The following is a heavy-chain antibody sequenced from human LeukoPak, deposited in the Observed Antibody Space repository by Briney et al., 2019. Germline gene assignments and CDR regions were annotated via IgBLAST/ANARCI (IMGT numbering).Heavy chain of an antibody. CDR1: GGSISSGDYY. CDR3: ARSYYDILTGYFLDY. Sequence: PSETLSLTCTVSGGSISSGDYYWSWIRQPPGKGLEWIGYIYYSGSTYYNPSLKSRVTILVDTSKNQFSLKLSSVTAADTAVYYCARSYYDILTGYFLDYWGQGTLVTVSS. D-gene: IGHD3-9*01. CDR2: IYYSGST. V-gene: IGHV4-30-4*01. J-gene: IGHJ4*02.